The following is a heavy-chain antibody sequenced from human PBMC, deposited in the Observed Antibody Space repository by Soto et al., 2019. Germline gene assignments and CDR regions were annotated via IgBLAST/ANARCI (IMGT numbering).Heavy chain of an antibody. CDR2: IKVDSGYT. V-gene: IGHV1-18*04. Sequence: QLQLVQSAAEVKKPGASVRVSCKAYGYPFIKYGISWIRQAPEQGLEWMGWIKVDSGYTNYAQKFQGRVTMTADTSSDTVFMELWSLRFDYTAVYFCGTSYDAGFDPWGQGTLVSVSS. J-gene: IGHJ5*02. CDR3: GTSYDAGFDP. CDR1: GYPFIKYG. D-gene: IGHD3-3*01.